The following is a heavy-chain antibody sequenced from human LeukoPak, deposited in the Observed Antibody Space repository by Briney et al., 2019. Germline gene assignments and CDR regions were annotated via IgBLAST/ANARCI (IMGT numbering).Heavy chain of an antibody. CDR2: IYYSGST. D-gene: IGHD3-10*01. J-gene: IGHJ5*02. CDR1: GGSISSYY. CDR3: AREERPGVRGVDTNWFDP. Sequence: PSGTLSLTCTVSGGSISSYYWSWIRQPPGKGLEWIGYIYYSGSTNYNPSLKSRVTISVDTSKNQFSLKLSSVTAADTAVYYCAREERPGVRGVDTNWFDPWGQGTLVTVSS. V-gene: IGHV4-59*01.